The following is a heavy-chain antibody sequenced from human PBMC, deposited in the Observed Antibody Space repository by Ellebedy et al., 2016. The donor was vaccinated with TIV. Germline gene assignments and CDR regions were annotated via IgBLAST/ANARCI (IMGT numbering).Heavy chain of an antibody. CDR2: IYYSGST. Sequence: MPSETLSLTCTVSGGSISSGDYYWSWIRQPPGKGLEWIGYIYYSGSTYYNPSLKSRVTISVDTSKNQFSLKLSSVTAADTAVYYCARVGLYDFGDYWGQGTLVTVSS. J-gene: IGHJ4*02. D-gene: IGHD3-3*01. CDR1: GGSISSGDYY. V-gene: IGHV4-30-4*01. CDR3: ARVGLYDFGDY.